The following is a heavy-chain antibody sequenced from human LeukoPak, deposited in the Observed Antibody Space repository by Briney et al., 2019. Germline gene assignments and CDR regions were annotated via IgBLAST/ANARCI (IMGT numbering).Heavy chain of an antibody. V-gene: IGHV3-74*01. J-gene: IGHJ3*01. CDR2: INSDGSST. D-gene: IGHD1-26*01. CDR3: ASRGSAGPRY. CDR1: GFTFSSYW. Sequence: PGGSLRLSCAASGFTFSSYWMHWVRQAPGKGVVWVSRINSDGSSTSYADSVKGRFTISRDNAKNTLYLQMNSLRAEDTAVYYCASRGSAGPRYWGQGTMVTVSS.